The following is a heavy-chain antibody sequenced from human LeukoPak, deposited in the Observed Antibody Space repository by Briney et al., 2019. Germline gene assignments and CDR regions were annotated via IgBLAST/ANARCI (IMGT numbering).Heavy chain of an antibody. CDR1: GFTFSSYG. CDR3: ATDIAVAGDH. J-gene: IGHJ4*02. Sequence: PGGSLRLSCAASGFTFSSYGMHWVRQAPGKGLEWVTFISYDGSKKHYADSVKGRFTSSRDNSKNTLYLQMSSLTAEDTAVYYCATDIAVAGDHWGQGTLVTVSS. CDR2: ISYDGSKK. D-gene: IGHD6-19*01. V-gene: IGHV3-30*03.